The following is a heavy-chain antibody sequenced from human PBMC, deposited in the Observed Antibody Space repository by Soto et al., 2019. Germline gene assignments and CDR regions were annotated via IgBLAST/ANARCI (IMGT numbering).Heavy chain of an antibody. Sequence: QVQLVQSGAEVQKPGSSVKVSCKASGGTFSSYPISWVRQAPGQGLVWMGGIIPIFGTANYAQKFQGRVTITADDSTSTAYMELISLRSEDTAVYYCARDPSAGYCSGGGCFGIWLDPWGQGTLVTVSS. J-gene: IGHJ5*02. D-gene: IGHD2-15*01. CDR1: GGTFSSYP. CDR2: IIPIFGTA. V-gene: IGHV1-69*01. CDR3: ARDPSAGYCSGGGCFGIWLDP.